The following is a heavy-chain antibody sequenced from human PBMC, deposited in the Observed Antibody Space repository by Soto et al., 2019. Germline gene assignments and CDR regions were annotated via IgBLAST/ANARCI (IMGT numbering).Heavy chain of an antibody. CDR2: ISYDGSNK. D-gene: IGHD3-3*01. J-gene: IGHJ1*01. CDR3: ARSTSWSGYYEC. V-gene: IGHV3-30-3*01. Sequence: PGGSLRLSCAASGFTFSSYAMHWARQAPGKGLEWVAVISYDGSNKYYADSVKGRFTISRDNSKNTLYLQMNSLRAEDTAVYYCARSTSWSGYYECWGQGTLVTVSS. CDR1: GFTFSSYA.